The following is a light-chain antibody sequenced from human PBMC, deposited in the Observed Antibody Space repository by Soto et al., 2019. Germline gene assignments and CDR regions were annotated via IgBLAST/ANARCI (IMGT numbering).Light chain of an antibody. J-gene: IGKJ4*01. Sequence: DIQMTQSPSSLSASVGDRVTITCRASQGISNYLAWYQQIPGKVPKLLISAASTLQSGVPSRFSGSGAGTDFTLSISSLQPEDVATYYCKHYTNVPAFGGGTKVEIK. CDR1: QGISNY. V-gene: IGKV1-27*01. CDR2: AAS. CDR3: KHYTNVPA.